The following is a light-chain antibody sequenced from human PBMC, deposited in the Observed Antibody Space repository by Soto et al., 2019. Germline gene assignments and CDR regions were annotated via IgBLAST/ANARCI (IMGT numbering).Light chain of an antibody. CDR1: QGIGVS. CDR3: HQRASWPYT. Sequence: DIVLTQSPDTLSLSPGETATLPCRASQGIGVSLAWYQHKPGQAPRLVIYRASNRAAGVPDRFRGSGSGTDFLLTISSLEPEDIAIYFCHQRASWPYTFGQGTKLEIK. CDR2: RAS. J-gene: IGKJ2*01. V-gene: IGKV3D-11*01.